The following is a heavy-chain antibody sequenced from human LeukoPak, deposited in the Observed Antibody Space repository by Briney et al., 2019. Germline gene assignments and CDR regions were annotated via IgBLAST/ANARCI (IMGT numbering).Heavy chain of an antibody. CDR1: GFPFSNYA. D-gene: IGHD6-6*01. CDR3: AKVEYSSNIPQH. V-gene: IGHV3-23*01. J-gene: IGHJ1*01. Sequence: GGSPRLSCAASGFPFSNYAMSWVRRAPGKGLEWVSGISGSGDSTYYADSVKGRFTISKDKSKNTLDLQMNSLRAEDTAVYYCAKVEYSSNIPQHWGQGTLVTVSS. CDR2: ISGSGDST.